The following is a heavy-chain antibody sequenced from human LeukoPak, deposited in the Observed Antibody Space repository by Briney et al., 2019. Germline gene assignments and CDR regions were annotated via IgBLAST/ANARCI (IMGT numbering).Heavy chain of an antibody. V-gene: IGHV1-18*01. J-gene: IGHJ6*03. CDR1: GYTFTSYG. Sequence: ASVKVSCKASGYTFTSYGISWVRQAPGQGLEWMGWISAYNGNTNYAQKLQGRVTMTTDTSTSTAYMELSSLRSEDTAVYYCARDLGMMTTVRALYYYYMDVWGKGTTVTVSS. CDR3: ARDLGMMTTVRALYYYYMDV. D-gene: IGHD4-11*01. CDR2: ISAYNGNT.